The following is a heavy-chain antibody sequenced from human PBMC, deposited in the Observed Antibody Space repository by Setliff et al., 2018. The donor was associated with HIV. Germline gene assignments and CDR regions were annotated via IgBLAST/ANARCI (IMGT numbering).Heavy chain of an antibody. CDR1: GFTFSRYA. CDR3: AKGASLVPRRPHFCYFDY. Sequence: PGESLKISCAASGFTFSRYAMTWVRQAPGKGLEWVANIKQDGSEKYYVDSVKGRFTISRDNSKNTLYLQMNRLRADDTAIYYCAKGASLVPRRPHFCYFDYWGQGALVTVSS. J-gene: IGHJ4*02. V-gene: IGHV3-7*03. CDR2: IKQDGSEK. D-gene: IGHD3-16*02.